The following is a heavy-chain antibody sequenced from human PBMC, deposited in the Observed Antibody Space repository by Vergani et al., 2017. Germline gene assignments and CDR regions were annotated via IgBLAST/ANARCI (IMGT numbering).Heavy chain of an antibody. CDR2: IYHSGGA. Sequence: QLHLQESGPGLVKPSETLSLTCTVSGGSITSSSYYWGWIRQPPGKGLEWIGNIYHSGGAYYNPSLKGRVTISVDTSKNQFSLEVTSVTAADTAIYFCARTVSFILRYFRWALWGQGTLVTVSS. CDR1: GGSITSSSYY. J-gene: IGHJ4*02. V-gene: IGHV4-39*01. D-gene: IGHD3-9*01. CDR3: ARTVSFILRYFRWAL.